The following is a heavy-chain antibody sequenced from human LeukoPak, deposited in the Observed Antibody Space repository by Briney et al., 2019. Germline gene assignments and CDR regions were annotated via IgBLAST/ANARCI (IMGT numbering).Heavy chain of an antibody. J-gene: IGHJ4*02. CDR1: GYTFTNYA. CDR3: ARGIWSRSKWYYYDH. V-gene: IGHV1-3*01. Sequence: ASVKVSCKASGYTFTNYAINWVRLAPGQRLEWLGWINAGNGDTKYLQKFQGRVTITRDTSASTAYMELSSLRSEDTAVYYCARGIWSRSKWYYYDHWGQGTLVTVSS. CDR2: INAGNGDT. D-gene: IGHD6-13*01.